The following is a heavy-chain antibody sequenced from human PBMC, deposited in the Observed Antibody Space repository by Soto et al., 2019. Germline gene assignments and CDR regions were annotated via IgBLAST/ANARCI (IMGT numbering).Heavy chain of an antibody. Sequence: SETLSLSCAVSGGSIGGAGYSWSWIRQPPGGGLDWIGYIYESGTILYNPSLKTRLTISLNWSDKQFSLTLNSVTAADTAVYYCARAQFYSGSGNYHNLMFDPWGQGTQVTVSS. J-gene: IGHJ5*02. V-gene: IGHV4-30-2*01. CDR2: IYESGTI. D-gene: IGHD3-10*01. CDR1: GGSIGGAGYS. CDR3: ARAQFYSGSGNYHNLMFDP.